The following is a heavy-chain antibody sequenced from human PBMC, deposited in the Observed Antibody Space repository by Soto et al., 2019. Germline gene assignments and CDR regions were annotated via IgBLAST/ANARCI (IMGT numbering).Heavy chain of an antibody. Sequence: EVQLVESGGGLVKPGGSLRLSCAASGFTFSNAWMTWVRQAPGKGLEWVGRIKSKTDGGTIDYAAPVKGRFTVSRDDSETTLYLQMNSLKTEDTAVYYCTTDSGYRRSSLYLDYWGQGTQVTVSS. CDR3: TTDSGYRRSSLYLDY. V-gene: IGHV3-15*01. CDR2: IKSKTDGGTI. D-gene: IGHD6-6*01. J-gene: IGHJ4*02. CDR1: GFTFSNAW.